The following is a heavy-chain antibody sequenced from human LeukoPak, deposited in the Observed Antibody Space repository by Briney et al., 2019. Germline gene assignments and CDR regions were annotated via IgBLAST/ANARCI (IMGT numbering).Heavy chain of an antibody. Sequence: GGSLRLSCAASGFTFSNYAMHWVRQAPGKGREGVSTIGGATFRTHYADSVMGRFTISRDNSKNTVSLQMNRPRVEDTAVYFCTTWVGAHFDFWGPGTLVTVSS. CDR3: TTWVGAHFDF. CDR2: IGGATFRT. V-gene: IGHV3-23*01. D-gene: IGHD1-26*01. CDR1: GFTFSNYA. J-gene: IGHJ4*02.